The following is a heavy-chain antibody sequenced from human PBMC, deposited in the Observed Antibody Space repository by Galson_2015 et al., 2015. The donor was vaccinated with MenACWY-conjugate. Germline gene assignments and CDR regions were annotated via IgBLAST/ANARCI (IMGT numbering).Heavy chain of an antibody. CDR3: AKPIVVVPAAVNPNYGMDV. J-gene: IGHJ6*02. V-gene: IGHV3-23*01. CDR2: ISGSGGST. Sequence: SLRLSCAASGFTFSSYAMSWVRQAPGKGLEWVSAISGSGGSTYYADSVKGRFTISRDNSKNTLYLQMNSLRAEDTAVYYCAKPIVVVPAAVNPNYGMDVWGQGTPVTVSS. CDR1: GFTFSSYA. D-gene: IGHD2-2*01.